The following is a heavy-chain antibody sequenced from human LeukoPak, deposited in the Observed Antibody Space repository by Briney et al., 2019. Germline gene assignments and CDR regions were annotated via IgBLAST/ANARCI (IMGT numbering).Heavy chain of an antibody. CDR3: AKCSGSSCYASGAFDY. CDR2: ISGSGDAT. D-gene: IGHD2-15*01. J-gene: IGHJ4*02. CDR1: GFTFSSYA. V-gene: IGHV3-23*01. Sequence: PGGSLRLSCAASGFTFSSYAMSWVRQAPGKGLEWVSGISGSGDATWYADSVKGRFTISRDNSKNTVNLQMNSLRPEDTAVYYCAKCSGSSCYASGAFDYWGQGTLVTVSS.